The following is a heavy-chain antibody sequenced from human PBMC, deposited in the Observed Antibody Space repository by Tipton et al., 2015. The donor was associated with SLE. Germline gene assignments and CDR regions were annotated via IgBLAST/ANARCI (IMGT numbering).Heavy chain of an antibody. Sequence: TLSLTCAVYGGSFSGYYWSWVRQAPGKGLEWVSLIYSSGGSAYYADSVRGRFTISRDDSRNMLYLQMDSLRPEDTAIYYCATVNSNWGFDSWGQGTLVTVSS. V-gene: IGHV3-23*03. D-gene: IGHD4-11*01. CDR2: IYSSGGSA. J-gene: IGHJ4*02. CDR3: ATVNSNWGFDS. CDR1: GGSFSGYY.